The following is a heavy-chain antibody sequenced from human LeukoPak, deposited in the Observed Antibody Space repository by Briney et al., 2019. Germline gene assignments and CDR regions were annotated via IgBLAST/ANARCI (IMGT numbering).Heavy chain of an antibody. CDR2: ISGSGGST. CDR1: RFTFSTYA. J-gene: IGHJ4*02. Sequence: GGSLRLSCAASRFTFSTYAMSWVRQAPGKGLEWVSAISGSGGSTYYADSVKGRFTISRDNSKNTLFLQMDSLRAEDTALYYCARARGSYCGITSCYFDHWGQGTLVTVSS. D-gene: IGHD2-2*01. CDR3: ARARGSYCGITSCYFDH. V-gene: IGHV3-23*01.